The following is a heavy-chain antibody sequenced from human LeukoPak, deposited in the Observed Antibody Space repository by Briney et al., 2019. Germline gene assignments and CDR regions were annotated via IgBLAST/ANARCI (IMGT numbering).Heavy chain of an antibody. CDR3: ARGNILTGYCFDF. V-gene: IGHV4-34*01. D-gene: IGHD3-9*01. J-gene: IGHJ4*02. CDR1: GGSITGYY. Sequence: PSETLSLTCAVYGGSITGYYWSWIRQTPGRGLEWVGEIHYTGATSYNPSLRSRATISTDTSKNQFSLRLSSVTAADTAVYYCARGNILTGYCFDFWGQGALVTVSS. CDR2: IHYTGAT.